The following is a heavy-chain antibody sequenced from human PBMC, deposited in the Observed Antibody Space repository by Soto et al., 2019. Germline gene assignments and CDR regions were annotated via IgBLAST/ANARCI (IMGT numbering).Heavy chain of an antibody. CDR2: IYEGGNT. CDR3: VRRSPEDAFDI. V-gene: IGHV4-30-2*01. J-gene: IGHJ3*02. Sequence: PSETLSLTCAVSGGSIISDGYSWSWIRQPPGKGLQWIGHIYEGGNTYYTPSLESRVAISTDKSKNQFSLRLSSVNAADTAVYYCVRRSPEDAFDIWGQGTMVTVSS. CDR1: GGSIISDGYS.